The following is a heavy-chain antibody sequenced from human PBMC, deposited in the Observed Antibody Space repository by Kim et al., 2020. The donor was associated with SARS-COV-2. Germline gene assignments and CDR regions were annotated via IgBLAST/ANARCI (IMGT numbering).Heavy chain of an antibody. D-gene: IGHD6-13*01. V-gene: IGHV3-43*01. Sequence: GGSLRLSCAASGFTFDDYTMHWVRQAPGKGLEWVSLISWDGGSTYYADSVKGRFTISRDNSKNSLYLQMNSLRTEDTALYYCAKGSWFRLDYWGQGTLVTVSS. J-gene: IGHJ4*02. CDR2: ISWDGGST. CDR3: AKGSWFRLDY. CDR1: GFTFDDYT.